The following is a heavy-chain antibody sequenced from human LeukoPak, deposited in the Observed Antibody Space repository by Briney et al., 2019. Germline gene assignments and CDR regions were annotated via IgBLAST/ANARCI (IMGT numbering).Heavy chain of an antibody. Sequence: GGSLRLSCASSGFPVSSDNMSWVRQAPGKGLEWVSSISSRSTYIYYADSLKGRFTISRDNAKNSLYLQMNSLRAEDTAVYFCARVGLPAYSNGGLENWGQGTLVTVSS. J-gene: IGHJ4*02. CDR3: ARVGLPAYSNGGLEN. D-gene: IGHD6-19*01. V-gene: IGHV3-21*01. CDR2: ISSRSTYI. CDR1: GFPVSSDN.